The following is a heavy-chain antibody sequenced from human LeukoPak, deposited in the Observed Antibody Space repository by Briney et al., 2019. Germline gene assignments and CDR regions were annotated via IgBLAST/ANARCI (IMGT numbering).Heavy chain of an antibody. CDR2: IYYSGST. V-gene: IGHV4-59*08. D-gene: IGHD3-22*01. Sequence: SETLSLTCTVSGGSISTYYWSWIRQPPGKGLEWIGYIYYSGSTNYNPSLKSRVTTSVDTSKNQFSLKLSSVTAADTAVYYCARTDSSGYYYWFDPWDQGTLVTVSS. J-gene: IGHJ5*02. CDR1: GGSISTYY. CDR3: ARTDSSGYYYWFDP.